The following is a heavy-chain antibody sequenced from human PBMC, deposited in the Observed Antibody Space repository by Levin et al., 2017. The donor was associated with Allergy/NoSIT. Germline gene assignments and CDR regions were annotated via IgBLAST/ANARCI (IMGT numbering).Heavy chain of an antibody. J-gene: IGHJ3*01. CDR1: EFTFNNYQ. D-gene: IGHD1-1*01. V-gene: IGHV3-21*01. CDR2: ISGSGDFK. Sequence: GGSLRLSCAGSEFTFNNYQINWVRQAPGKGLEWVSFISGSGDFKSHADSVKGRFTTSRDNPKNSVHLQMDSLRVEDTAVYYCARLIATTGTFAFEVWGQGTMVIVSP. CDR3: ARLIATTGTFAFEV.